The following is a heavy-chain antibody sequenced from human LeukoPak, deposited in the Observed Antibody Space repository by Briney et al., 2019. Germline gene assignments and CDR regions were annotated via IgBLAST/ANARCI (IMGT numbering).Heavy chain of an antibody. Sequence: GGSLRLSCAASGFTFSNYGMHWVRQAPGKGLEGVAFIRYDGSDKYYADSVKGRFTISRDNSKNTLYLQMNSLRAEDTAVFHCARAKAAAGTIYFAVWGKGTTVTVSS. CDR2: IRYDGSDK. CDR1: GFTFSNYG. J-gene: IGHJ6*04. CDR3: ARAKAAAGTIYFAV. V-gene: IGHV3-30*02. D-gene: IGHD6-13*01.